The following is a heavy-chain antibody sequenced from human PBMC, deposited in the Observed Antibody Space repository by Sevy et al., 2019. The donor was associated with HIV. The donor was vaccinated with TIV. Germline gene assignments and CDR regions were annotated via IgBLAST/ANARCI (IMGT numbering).Heavy chain of an antibody. J-gene: IGHJ4*02. CDR1: GFTFSSYA. Sequence: GGSLRLSCAASGFTFSSYAMSWVHQAPGKGLEWVSAISGSGGSTYYADSVKGRFTISRDNSKNTLYLQMNSLRAEDTAVYYCAKDLSFHRTMIVVVLDYWGQGTLVTVSS. V-gene: IGHV3-23*01. CDR2: ISGSGGST. CDR3: AKDLSFHRTMIVVVLDY. D-gene: IGHD3-22*01.